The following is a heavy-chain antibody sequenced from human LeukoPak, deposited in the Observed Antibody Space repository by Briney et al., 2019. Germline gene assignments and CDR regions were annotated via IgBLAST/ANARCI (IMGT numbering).Heavy chain of an antibody. CDR1: GFTLSSYS. Sequence: GGSLRLSCAASGFTLSSYSMSWVRQAPGKGLEWVSYITSSSSAIYYADSMKGRFTISRDNSKNTLYLQMSSLRAEDTAVYYCAKFLAVIAARDSLYFQHWGQGTLVTVSS. CDR2: ITSSSSAI. CDR3: AKFLAVIAARDSLYFQH. J-gene: IGHJ1*01. D-gene: IGHD6-6*01. V-gene: IGHV3-48*01.